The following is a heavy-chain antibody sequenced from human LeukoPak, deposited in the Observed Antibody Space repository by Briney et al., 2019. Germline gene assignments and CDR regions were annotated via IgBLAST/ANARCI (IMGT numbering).Heavy chain of an antibody. Sequence: GGSLRFSCTASGFTFSNYGMHWVRQAPGKGLEWVAFIRYDGSNKYYADSVKGRFTISRDNSKNTLYLQMNSLRAEDTAVYYCSRSRRGFGYFDYWGQGTLVTVSS. CDR3: SRSRRGFGYFDY. J-gene: IGHJ4*02. V-gene: IGHV3-30*02. D-gene: IGHD3-3*01. CDR2: IRYDGSNK. CDR1: GFTFSNYG.